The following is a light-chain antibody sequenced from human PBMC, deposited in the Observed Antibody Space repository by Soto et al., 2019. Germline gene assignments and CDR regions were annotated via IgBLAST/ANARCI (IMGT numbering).Light chain of an antibody. CDR2: WAS. J-gene: IGKJ4*01. CDR3: QQYYSAPLT. Sequence: DIVMIQFPDSLAVSLGERATINYKSSQSVLYSSDNKNYLAWYQQKPGQPPKLLIYWASTRESGVPDRFSGSGSGTDFTLTISSLQAEDVAVYFCQQYYSAPLTFAGGTKVEIK. CDR1: QSVLYSSDNKNY. V-gene: IGKV4-1*01.